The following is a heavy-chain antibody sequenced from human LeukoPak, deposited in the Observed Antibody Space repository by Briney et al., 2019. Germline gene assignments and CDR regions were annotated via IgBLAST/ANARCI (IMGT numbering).Heavy chain of an antibody. J-gene: IGHJ5*02. V-gene: IGHV3-74*01. CDR3: ARASHADCSGGSCHRPTNWFDP. CDR2: INSDGSST. Sequence: GGSLRLSCAASGFTFSNYWMHWARQAPGKGLVWVSRINSDGSSTSYADSVRGRFTISRDNAKNTLYLQMNSLRAEDTAVYYCARASHADCSGGSCHRPTNWFDPWGQGTLVTVSS. D-gene: IGHD2-15*01. CDR1: GFTFSNYW.